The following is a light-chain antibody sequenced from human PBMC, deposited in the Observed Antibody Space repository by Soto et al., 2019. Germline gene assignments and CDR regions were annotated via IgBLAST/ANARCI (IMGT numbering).Light chain of an antibody. CDR2: SNN. Sequence: QSVLTQPPSASGTPGQRVTISCSGSSSNIGSNVVNWFQQLPGTAPKLRIYSNNQRPSGVPDRFSGSKSGTSASLAISGLQSEDEADYYCATWEDSLNGHVFGTGTKVTVL. CDR1: SSNIGSNV. CDR3: ATWEDSLNGHV. J-gene: IGLJ1*01. V-gene: IGLV1-44*01.